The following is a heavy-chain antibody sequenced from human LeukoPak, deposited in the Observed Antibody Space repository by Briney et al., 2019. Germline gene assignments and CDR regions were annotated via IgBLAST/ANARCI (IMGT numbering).Heavy chain of an antibody. CDR1: GFTFSRFW. D-gene: IGHD3-22*01. Sequence: GGSLRLSCAASGFTFSRFWMSWVRQAPGKGLEWVANIKQDGSEKYYVDSVKGRFTISRDNAKNSLYLQMNSLRAADTAVYYCAQNFYDSSGLYFDYWGQGTLVTVSS. J-gene: IGHJ4*02. CDR3: AQNFYDSSGLYFDY. CDR2: IKQDGSEK. V-gene: IGHV3-7*02.